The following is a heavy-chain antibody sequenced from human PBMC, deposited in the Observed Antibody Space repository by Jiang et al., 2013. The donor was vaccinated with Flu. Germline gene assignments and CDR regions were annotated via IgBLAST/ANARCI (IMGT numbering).Heavy chain of an antibody. Sequence: KPTQTLTLTCTYSGFSLTPIGMCVSWIRQAPGKALEWLARIDWDDDKIYSTSLKTRLTISKDTSKNQVVLTMTNMGPADTATYYCARRHTGVGTTWGFDYWGPGALVTVSS. CDR1: GFSLTPIGMC. CDR3: ARRHTGVGTTWGFDY. V-gene: IGHV2-70*16. D-gene: IGHD7-27*01. CDR2: IDWDDDK. J-gene: IGHJ4*02.